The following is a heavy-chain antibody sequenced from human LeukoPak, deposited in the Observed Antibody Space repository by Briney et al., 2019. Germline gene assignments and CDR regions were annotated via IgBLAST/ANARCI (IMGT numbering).Heavy chain of an antibody. D-gene: IGHD2-15*01. Sequence: SETLSLTCTVSGGSISSGSYYWSWIRQPPGKGLEWIGYIYYSGSTNYNPSLKSRVTISVDTSKNQFSLKLSSVTAADTAVYYCARREDGGGNFDYWGQGTLVTVSS. J-gene: IGHJ4*02. CDR2: IYYSGST. CDR1: GGSISSGSYY. V-gene: IGHV4-61*01. CDR3: ARREDGGGNFDY.